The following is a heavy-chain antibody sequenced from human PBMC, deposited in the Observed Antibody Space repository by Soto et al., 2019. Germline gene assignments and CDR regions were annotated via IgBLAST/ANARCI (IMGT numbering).Heavy chain of an antibody. CDR3: XXXXXXXXXMDY. V-gene: IGHV3-74*01. CDR2: IKXDXXXX. CDR1: GFTFSDYW. Sequence: VQLVESGGGLVQPGGSLRVSCAASGFTFSDYWMHWVRQAPGKGLVWVSRIKXDXXXXDFADSVKGRFTISRDNAENXXXXXXXXXXXXXXXXXXXXXXXXXXXXMDYWGQGTLVTVSS. J-gene: IGHJ4*02.